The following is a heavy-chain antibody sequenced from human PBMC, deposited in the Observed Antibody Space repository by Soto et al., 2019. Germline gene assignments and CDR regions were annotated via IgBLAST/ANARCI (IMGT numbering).Heavy chain of an antibody. D-gene: IGHD5-18*01. J-gene: IGHJ4*02. CDR2: IKQDGSEK. CDR3: ASTRGYHDPVDY. V-gene: IGHV3-7*01. CDR1: GFTFSSYW. Sequence: PGGSLRLSXAASGFTFSSYWMSWVRQAPGKGLEWVANIKQDGSEKYYVDSVKGRFTISRDNAKNSLYLQMNSLRAEDTAVYYCASTRGYHDPVDYWGQGTLVTVSS.